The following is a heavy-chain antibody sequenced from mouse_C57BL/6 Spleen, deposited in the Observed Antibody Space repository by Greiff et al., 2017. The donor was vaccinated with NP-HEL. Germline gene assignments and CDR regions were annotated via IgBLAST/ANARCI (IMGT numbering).Heavy chain of an antibody. J-gene: IGHJ2*01. V-gene: IGHV5-17*01. CDR2: ISSGSSTI. D-gene: IGHD1-1*01. CDR3: ARNYYGWTFDY. CDR1: GFTLSDYG. Sequence: EVMLVESGGGLVKPGGSLKLSCAASGFTLSDYGMHWVRQAPEKGLEWVAYISSGSSTIYYADTVKGRFTISRDNAKNTLFLQMTSLRSEDTAMYYCARNYYGWTFDYWGQGTTLTVSS.